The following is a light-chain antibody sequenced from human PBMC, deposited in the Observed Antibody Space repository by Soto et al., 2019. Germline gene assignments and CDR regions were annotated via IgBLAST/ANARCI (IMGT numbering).Light chain of an antibody. CDR1: QIIGSW. CDR2: AAS. V-gene: IGKV1-12*02. CDR3: QPANSFPFT. Sequence: DIQMTQSPSSVSASIGDRVTITCRASQIIGSWLAWYQQKPGIAPTLLIYAASSLQSGVPSRFSVSGSGSDFTLTITSLQAEDSATYYCQPANSFPFTFGPGTKVDIK. J-gene: IGKJ3*01.